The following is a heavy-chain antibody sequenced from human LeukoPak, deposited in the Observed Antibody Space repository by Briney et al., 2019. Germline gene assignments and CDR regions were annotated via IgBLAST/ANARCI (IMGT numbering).Heavy chain of an antibody. Sequence: KTGGSLRLSCAASGFTFSSYGMHWVRQAPGKGLEWVSSISSSNNYIYYADSVKGRFTISRDNAKNSLYLQMNSLRAEDTAVYYCARRSPNYYFDYWGQGTPVTVSS. CDR1: GFTFSSYG. CDR2: ISSSNNYI. V-gene: IGHV3-21*01. J-gene: IGHJ4*02. CDR3: ARRSPNYYFDY.